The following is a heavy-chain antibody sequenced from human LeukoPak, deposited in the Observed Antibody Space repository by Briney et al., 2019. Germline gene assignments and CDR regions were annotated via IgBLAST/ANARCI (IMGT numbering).Heavy chain of an antibody. D-gene: IGHD3-22*01. CDR1: GYSISSGYY. CDR3: AGAPYYYDSSGYTYYFDY. Sequence: SETLSLTCTVSGYSISSGYYWSWIRQPPEKGLEWIGYIYYSGSTNYNPSLKSRVTISVDTSKNQFSLKLSSVTAADTAVYYCAGAPYYYDSSGYTYYFDYWGQGTLVTVSS. CDR2: IYYSGST. J-gene: IGHJ4*02. V-gene: IGHV4-61*01.